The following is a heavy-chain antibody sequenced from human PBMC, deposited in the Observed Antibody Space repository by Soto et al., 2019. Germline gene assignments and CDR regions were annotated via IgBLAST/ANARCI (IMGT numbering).Heavy chain of an antibody. V-gene: IGHV3-30-3*01. CDR3: ARGGYTYYYGMDV. CDR1: GFTFSSYA. Sequence: XGSLRLSCAAAGFTFSSYAMHWVRQAPGKGLEWVAVISYDGSNKYYADSVKGRFTISRDNFKNTLYLQMNSLRAEDTAVYYCARGGYTYYYGMDVWGQGTTVTVSS. J-gene: IGHJ6*02. CDR2: ISYDGSNK. D-gene: IGHD2-2*02.